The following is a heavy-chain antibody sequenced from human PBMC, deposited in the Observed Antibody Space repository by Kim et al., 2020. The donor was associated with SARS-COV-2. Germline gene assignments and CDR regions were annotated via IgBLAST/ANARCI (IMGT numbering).Heavy chain of an antibody. Sequence: STDRDYAVSVKGRFTIPRDDAQNSLYLQMNSLRADDTAVYYCARMGAPWGQGTLVTVSS. CDR3: ARMGAP. V-gene: IGHV3-11*06. J-gene: IGHJ4*02. CDR2: STDR.